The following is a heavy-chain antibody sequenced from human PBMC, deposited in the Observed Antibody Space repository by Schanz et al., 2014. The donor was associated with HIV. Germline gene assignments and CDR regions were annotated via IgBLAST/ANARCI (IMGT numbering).Heavy chain of an antibody. J-gene: IGHJ2*01. CDR2: VNPESGNT. CDR3: VRAASFHFDKEGYYRNWYFDF. Sequence: QVQLVQSGAEVKKPGASVNVSCKASGYTFINYGFSWVRQAPGQGLEWMGWVNPESGNTGMADKFLGRLSLTRFTSTGTAYMELDSLRSEDTAIYYCVRAASFHFDKEGYYRNWYFDFWGRGTLVAVSS. CDR1: GYTFINYG. V-gene: IGHV1-8*02. D-gene: IGHD1-26*01.